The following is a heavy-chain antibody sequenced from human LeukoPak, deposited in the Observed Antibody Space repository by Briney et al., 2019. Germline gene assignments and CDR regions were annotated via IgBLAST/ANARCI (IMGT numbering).Heavy chain of an antibody. Sequence: SETLSLTCAVSGGSISSSNWWSWVRQPPGKGLEWIGEIYHSGSTNYNPSLKSRVTISVDKSKNQFFLKLSSVTAADTAVYYCARVWYYYGSGSYPGYFQHWGQGTLVTVSS. CDR2: IYHSGST. CDR3: ARVWYYYGSGSYPGYFQH. V-gene: IGHV4-4*02. D-gene: IGHD3-10*01. CDR1: GGSISSSNW. J-gene: IGHJ1*01.